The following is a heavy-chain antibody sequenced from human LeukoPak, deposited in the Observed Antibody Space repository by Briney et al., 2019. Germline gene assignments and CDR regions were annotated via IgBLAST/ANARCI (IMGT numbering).Heavy chain of an antibody. V-gene: IGHV3-23*01. CDR2: ISGSGGST. CDR3: ACGPMRANPFDY. J-gene: IGHJ4*02. CDR1: GFTFSSYV. D-gene: IGHD2-21*01. Sequence: GGSLRLSCAASGFTFSSYVMSWVRQAPGKGLEWVSAISGSGGSTYYADSVKGRFTISRDNSKNTLYLQMNSLTAEDTAVYYCACGPMRANPFDYWGQGTLVTVSS.